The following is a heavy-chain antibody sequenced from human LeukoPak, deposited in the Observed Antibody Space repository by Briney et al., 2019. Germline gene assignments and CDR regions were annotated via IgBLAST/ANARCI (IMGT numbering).Heavy chain of an antibody. V-gene: IGHV1-69*13. CDR2: IIPIFGTA. CDR3: ARGPKLRYFDWLLDY. Sequence: SVKVSCKASGYTFTSYDINWVRQAPGQGLEWMGGIIPIFGTANYAQKFQGRVTITADESTSTAYMELSSLRSEDTAVYYCARGPKLRYFDWLLDYWGQGTLVTVSS. CDR1: GYTFTSYD. D-gene: IGHD3-9*01. J-gene: IGHJ4*02.